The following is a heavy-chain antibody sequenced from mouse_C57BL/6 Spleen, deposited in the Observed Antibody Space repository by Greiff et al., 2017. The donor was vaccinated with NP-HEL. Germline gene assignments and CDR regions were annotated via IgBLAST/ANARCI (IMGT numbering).Heavy chain of an antibody. J-gene: IGHJ4*01. Sequence: QVQLKQPGAELVMPGASVKLSCKASGYTFTSYWMHWVKQRPGQGLEWIGEIDPSDSYTNYNQKFKGKSTLTVDKSSSTAYMQLSSLTSEDSAVYYCARRELAMDYWGQGTSVTVAS. CDR2: IDPSDSYT. CDR3: ARRELAMDY. V-gene: IGHV1-69*01. CDR1: GYTFTSYW.